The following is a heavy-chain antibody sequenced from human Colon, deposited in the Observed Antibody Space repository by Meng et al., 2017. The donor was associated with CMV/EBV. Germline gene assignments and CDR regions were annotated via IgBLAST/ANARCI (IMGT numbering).Heavy chain of an antibody. CDR3: AREGYSNFDH. CDR2: IGSDGTIK. Sequence: GESLKISCAGSGFTFSTYEFNWVRQAPGKGLEWVAFIGSDGTIKRYADSVKGRLTISRDNSKNTLWLQMDSLRPEDTALYYCAREGYSNFDHWGQGTLVTVSS. V-gene: IGHV3-30*02. J-gene: IGHJ4*02. D-gene: IGHD5-18*01. CDR1: GFTFSTYE.